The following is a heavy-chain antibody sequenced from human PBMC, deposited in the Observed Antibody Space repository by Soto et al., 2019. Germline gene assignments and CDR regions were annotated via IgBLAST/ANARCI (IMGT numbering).Heavy chain of an antibody. CDR2: IIPIFGTA. V-gene: IGHV1-69*13. CDR1: VGTFSSDA. Sequence: SVKVSCKASVGTFSSDAISWVRQAPGQGLEWMGGIIPIFGTANYAQKFQGRVTITADESTSTAYMELSSLRSEDTAVYYCARAGLYCISTSCHSDYWGQGTLVTVS. J-gene: IGHJ4*02. D-gene: IGHD2-2*02. CDR3: ARAGLYCISTSCHSDY.